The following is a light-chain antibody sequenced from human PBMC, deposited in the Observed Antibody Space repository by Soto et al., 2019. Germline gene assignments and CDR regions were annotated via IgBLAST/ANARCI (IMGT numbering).Light chain of an antibody. CDR3: SSYTSTGTVVV. CDR2: EVT. V-gene: IGLV2-14*01. J-gene: IGLJ1*01. Sequence: QSALTQPASVSASPGQSITISCTGTSSDVGGYNYVSWYQQHPGKVPKLMIYEVTDRPSGVSNRFSGSKSGNTASLTISGLQAEDEADYYCSSYTSTGTVVVFGTGTKVTVL. CDR1: SSDVGGYNY.